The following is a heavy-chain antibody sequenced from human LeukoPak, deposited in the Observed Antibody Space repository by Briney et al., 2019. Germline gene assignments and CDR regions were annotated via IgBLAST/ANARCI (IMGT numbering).Heavy chain of an antibody. CDR3: AKDLRSSGYYYVAFDY. CDR1: GFTFDDYA. Sequence: PGRSLRLSCAASGFTFDDYAMHWVRQAPGKGLEWVSGISWNSGSIGYADSVKGRFTVSRDNAKNSLYLQMNSLRAEDTALYYCAKDLRSSGYYYVAFDYWGQGTLVTVSS. J-gene: IGHJ4*02. V-gene: IGHV3-9*01. D-gene: IGHD3-22*01. CDR2: ISWNSGSI.